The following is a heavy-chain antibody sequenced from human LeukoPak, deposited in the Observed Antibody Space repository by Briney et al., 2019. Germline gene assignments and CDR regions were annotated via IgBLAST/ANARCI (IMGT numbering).Heavy chain of an antibody. J-gene: IGHJ4*02. V-gene: IGHV3-30*18. D-gene: IGHD1-26*01. CDR2: ISYDGSNK. Sequence: GGSLRLSCAASGFTLSSYGMDWVRQAPGKGREWEEVISYDGSNKYYADSVKGRFTISRDNSKNTLYLQMNSLRAENTAVYYCAKLVRVGTSYCFDLWGQGTLVTVSS. CDR3: AKLVRVGTSYCFDL. CDR1: GFTLSSYG.